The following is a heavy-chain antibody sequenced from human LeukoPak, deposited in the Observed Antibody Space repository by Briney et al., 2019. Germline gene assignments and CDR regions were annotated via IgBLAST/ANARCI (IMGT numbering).Heavy chain of an antibody. J-gene: IGHJ4*02. Sequence: GGSLRLSCAASGFTFSSYAMSWVRQAPGKGLEWVAVISYDGRDKHHADSVRGRFTISRDNSKNTLYLQMNSLRAEDTAVYYCARDVVETSAVYYFDYWGQGTLVTVSS. V-gene: IGHV3-30*04. D-gene: IGHD2-2*01. CDR3: ARDVVETSAVYYFDY. CDR1: GFTFSSYA. CDR2: ISYDGRDK.